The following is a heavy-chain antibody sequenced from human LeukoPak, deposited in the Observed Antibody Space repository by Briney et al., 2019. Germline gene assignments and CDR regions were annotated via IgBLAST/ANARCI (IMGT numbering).Heavy chain of an antibody. V-gene: IGHV3-43*02. CDR3: AKEKRSGYDYLYFDY. J-gene: IGHJ4*02. CDR1: GFTFDDYA. D-gene: IGHD5-12*01. CDR2: ISGDGVST. Sequence: PGGSLRLSCAASGFTFDDYAMHWVRQAPGKGLEWVSLISGDGVSTYYADSVKGRFTISRDNSKNSLYLQMNSLRTEDTALYYCAKEKRSGYDYLYFDYWGQGTLVTVSS.